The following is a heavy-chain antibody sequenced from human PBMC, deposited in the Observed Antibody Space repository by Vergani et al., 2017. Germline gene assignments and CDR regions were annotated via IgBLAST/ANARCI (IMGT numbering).Heavy chain of an antibody. CDR2: ISWNSNSI. CDR3: AKDLGTSSGHGWFDP. D-gene: IGHD6-6*01. V-gene: IGHV3-9*02. J-gene: IGHJ5*02. Sequence: EVQLEESGGGLVLPGRSLRLSCVASGFTSAGYAMHWVRQAPGKGLEWVSGISWNSNSIGYADSVKGRFTISRDNAKNSLYLQMNSLRAEDTALYYCAKDLGTSSGHGWFDPWGQGTLVTVSS. CDR1: GFTSAGYA.